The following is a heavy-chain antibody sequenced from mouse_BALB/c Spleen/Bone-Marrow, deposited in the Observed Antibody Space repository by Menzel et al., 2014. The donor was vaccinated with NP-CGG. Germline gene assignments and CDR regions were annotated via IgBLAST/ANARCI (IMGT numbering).Heavy chain of an antibody. CDR3: TTGFAY. CDR2: IRLKSNNYAT. V-gene: IGHV6-6*02. J-gene: IGHJ3*01. CDR1: GFTFSNYW. Sequence: EVKLVESGGDLVQPGGSMKLSCVASGFTFSNYWMNWVRQSPEKGLDWVAEIRLKSNNYATHYAESVEGRFTISRDDSKSSVYLQMNNVRAEDTGIYYCTTGFAYWGQGTLVTVSA.